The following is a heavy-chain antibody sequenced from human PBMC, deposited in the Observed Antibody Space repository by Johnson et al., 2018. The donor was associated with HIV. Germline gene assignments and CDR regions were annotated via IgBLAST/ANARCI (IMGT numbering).Heavy chain of an antibody. CDR1: GFTFSDYY. D-gene: IGHD3-10*01. J-gene: IGHJ3*02. CDR2: ISGGSAGT. V-gene: IGHV3-11*06. Sequence: QVQLVESGGGLVQPGGSLRLSCVGSGFTFSDYYMSWVRQAPGKGLEWIAYISGGSAGTFYADSVKGRFTISRDTAKNTLYLQMNNLRPEDTALYYCARRLWFRNLYDAFDIWGQGTMVTVSS. CDR3: ARRLWFRNLYDAFDI.